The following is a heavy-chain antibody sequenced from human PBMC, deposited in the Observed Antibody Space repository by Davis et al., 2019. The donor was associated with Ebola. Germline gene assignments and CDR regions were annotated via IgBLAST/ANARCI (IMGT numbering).Heavy chain of an antibody. CDR3: ARDEGYYYDSTRWFDP. CDR2: IIPILGIA. CDR1: GGTFSSYA. J-gene: IGHJ5*02. Sequence: KVSCKASGGTFSSYAISWVRQAPGQGLEWMGRIIPILGIANYAQKFQGRVTITADKSTSTAYMELSSLRSEDTAVYYCARDEGYYYDSTRWFDPWGQGTLVTVSS. V-gene: IGHV1-69*04. D-gene: IGHD3-22*01.